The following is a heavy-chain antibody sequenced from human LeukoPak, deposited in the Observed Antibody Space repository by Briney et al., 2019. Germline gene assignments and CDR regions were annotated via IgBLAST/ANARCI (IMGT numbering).Heavy chain of an antibody. D-gene: IGHD6-13*01. CDR1: GFTFSSYA. Sequence: GGSLRLSCAASGFTFSSYAMSWVRQAPGKGLEWVSSISWNSGSKVYADSVKGRFTISRDNAKNSLYLQMNSLRVEDTALYYCAKGGRHSSSWNEYWGQGTLVTVSS. V-gene: IGHV3-9*01. J-gene: IGHJ4*02. CDR2: ISWNSGSK. CDR3: AKGGRHSSSWNEY.